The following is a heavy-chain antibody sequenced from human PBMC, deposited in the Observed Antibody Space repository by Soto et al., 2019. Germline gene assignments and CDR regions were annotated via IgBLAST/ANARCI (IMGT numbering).Heavy chain of an antibody. CDR1: GGSISSGGYS. D-gene: IGHD5-18*01. CDR3: ARASSYGSPFQH. CDR2: IYHSGST. V-gene: IGHV4-30-2*01. J-gene: IGHJ1*01. Sequence: SETLSLTCAVSGGSISSGGYSWSWIRQPPGKGLEWIGYIYHSGSTYYNPSLKSRVTISVDTSKNQFSLKLTSVTAADTAVYYCARASSYGSPFQHWGQGTLVTVSS.